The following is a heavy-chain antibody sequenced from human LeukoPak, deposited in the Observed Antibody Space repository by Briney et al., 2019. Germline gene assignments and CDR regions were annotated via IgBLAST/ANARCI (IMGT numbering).Heavy chain of an antibody. CDR2: INPNSGGT. J-gene: IGHJ6*03. V-gene: IGHV1-2*02. D-gene: IGHD6-19*01. CDR1: GGTFSSYA. Sequence: ASVKVSCKASGGTFSSYAISWVRQAPGQGLEWMGWINPNSGGTNYAQKFQGRVTMTRDMSTSTVYMELSSLRSEDTAVYYCAKGGSAVAGTTYDYYYYYMDVWGKGTTVTVSS. CDR3: AKGGSAVAGTTYDYYYYYMDV.